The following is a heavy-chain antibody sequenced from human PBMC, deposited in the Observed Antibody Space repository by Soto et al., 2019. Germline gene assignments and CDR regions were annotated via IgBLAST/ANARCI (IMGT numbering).Heavy chain of an antibody. J-gene: IGHJ4*02. CDR3: ARGGALSSSWFSY. CDR2: IIPIFGTA. D-gene: IGHD6-13*01. V-gene: IGHV1-69*12. CDR1: GGTFSSYA. Sequence: QVQLVQSGAEVKKPGSSVKVSCKASGGTFSSYAISWVRQAPGQGLEWMGGIIPIFGTANYAQKFQGRVTSTADEAASTAYVELSSLRSEDTAVYYCARGGALSSSWFSYWGQGTLVTVSS.